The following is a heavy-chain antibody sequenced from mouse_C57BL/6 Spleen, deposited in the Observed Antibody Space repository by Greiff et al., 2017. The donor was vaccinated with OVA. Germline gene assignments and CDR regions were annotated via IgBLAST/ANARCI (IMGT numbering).Heavy chain of an antibody. Sequence: EVKLMESGGGLVKPGGSLKLSCAASGFTFSSYTMSWVRQTPEKRLEWVATISGGGGNTYYPDSVKGRFTISRDNAKNTLYLQMSSLRSEDTALYYCARHGKNLYFDYWGQGTTLTVSS. J-gene: IGHJ2*01. CDR1: GFTFSSYT. V-gene: IGHV5-9*01. CDR3: ARHGKNLYFDY. CDR2: ISGGGGNT.